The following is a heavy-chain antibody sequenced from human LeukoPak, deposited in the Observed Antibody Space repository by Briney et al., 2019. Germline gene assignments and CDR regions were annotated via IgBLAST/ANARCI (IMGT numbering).Heavy chain of an antibody. CDR3: ARDRRYYYDSSGYYQLDY. CDR2: IYHSGST. CDR1: GGSISSSNW. V-gene: IGHV4-4*02. Sequence: SETLSLTCAVSGGSISSSNWWSWVRQPPGKGLEWIGEIYHSGSTNYNPSLKSRVTISVDKSKNQFPLKLSSVTAADTAVYYCARDRRYYYDSSGYYQLDYWGQGTLVTVSS. J-gene: IGHJ4*02. D-gene: IGHD3-22*01.